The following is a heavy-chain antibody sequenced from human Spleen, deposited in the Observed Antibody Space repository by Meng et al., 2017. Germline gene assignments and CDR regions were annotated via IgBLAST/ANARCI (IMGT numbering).Heavy chain of an antibody. CDR1: GFTFSSYE. CDR3: ARDLYDSSGYRRLGDDAFDI. CDR2: ISSSGSTI. V-gene: IGHV3-48*03. J-gene: IGHJ3*02. D-gene: IGHD3-22*01. Sequence: GGSLRLSCAASGFTFSSYEMNWVRQAAGKGLEWVSYISSSGSTIYYADSVKGRFTISRDNAKNSLYLQMNSLRAEDTAVYYCARDLYDSSGYRRLGDDAFDIWGQGTMVTVSS.